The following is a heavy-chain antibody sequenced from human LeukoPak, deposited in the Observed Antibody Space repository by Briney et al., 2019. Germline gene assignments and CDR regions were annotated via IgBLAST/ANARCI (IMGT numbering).Heavy chain of an antibody. J-gene: IGHJ6*02. Sequence: GSLRLSCAASGVTVSDAYMSWVRQAPGKGLEWIGYIYYSGSTNYNPSLKSRVTISVDTSKNQFSLKLSSVTAADTAVYYCARTYSSSWYGMDVWGQGTTVTVSS. CDR2: IYYSGST. V-gene: IGHV4-59*02. CDR3: ARTYSSSWYGMDV. CDR1: GVTVSDAY. D-gene: IGHD6-13*01.